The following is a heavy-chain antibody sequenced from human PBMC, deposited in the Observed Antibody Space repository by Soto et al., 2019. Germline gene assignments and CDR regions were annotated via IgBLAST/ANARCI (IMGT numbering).Heavy chain of an antibody. D-gene: IGHD3-10*01. CDR2: IYHSGST. CDR1: GGSISSSNW. Sequence: SETLSLTCAVSGGSISSSNWWSWVRQPPGKGLEWIGEIYHSGSTNYNPSLKSRVTISVDKSKNQFSLKLSSVTAADTAVYYCARVPGRYYGSGTRWYYFDYWGQGTLVTVSS. CDR3: ARVPGRYYGSGTRWYYFDY. V-gene: IGHV4-4*02. J-gene: IGHJ4*02.